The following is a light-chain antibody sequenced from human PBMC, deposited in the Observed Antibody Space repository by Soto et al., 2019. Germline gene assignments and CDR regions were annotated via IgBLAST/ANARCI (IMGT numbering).Light chain of an antibody. V-gene: IGLV1-36*01. J-gene: IGLJ3*02. CDR3: AAWDDSLNGRV. CDR2: YDD. CDR1: SSNIGNNA. Sequence: QSVLTQPPSVSEAPRQRVTISCSGSSSNIGNNAVNWYQQLPGKAPKLLIYYDDLLPSGVSDRFSGSKSGTSASLAISGLXXXXXXXYYCAAWDDSLNGRVFGGGTKL.